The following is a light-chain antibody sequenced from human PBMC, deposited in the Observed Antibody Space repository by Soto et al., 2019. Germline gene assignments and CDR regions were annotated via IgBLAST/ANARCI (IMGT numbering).Light chain of an antibody. V-gene: IGKV1-5*01. J-gene: IGKJ1*01. CDR3: QQYNSYPPRT. CDR2: DAS. Sequence: DIQMTQSPSTLSASVGDRVTITCRASQRISSWLAWYQQKPGKAPKLLIYDASSLESGVPSRFSGSGSGAEFTLTISCQQPDDFGPFFCQQYNSYPPRTFGQGTKVEIK. CDR1: QRISSW.